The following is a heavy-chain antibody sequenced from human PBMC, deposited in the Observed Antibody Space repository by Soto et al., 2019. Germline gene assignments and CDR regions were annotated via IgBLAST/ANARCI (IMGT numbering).Heavy chain of an antibody. CDR2: INADGTSA. Sequence: EVQLVESGGGLVQRGGSLRLSCEASGFTLNDYWMHWVRQVPGKGLVWVARINADGTSASYADSVEGRFTISRDNAKNTVYLLMNSLSAEDSAVYYCARGGPYSYGPRGSRVADFWGLGTLVTLSS. CDR3: ARGGPYSYGPRGSRVADF. J-gene: IGHJ4*02. V-gene: IGHV3-74*01. D-gene: IGHD5-18*01. CDR1: GFTLNDYW.